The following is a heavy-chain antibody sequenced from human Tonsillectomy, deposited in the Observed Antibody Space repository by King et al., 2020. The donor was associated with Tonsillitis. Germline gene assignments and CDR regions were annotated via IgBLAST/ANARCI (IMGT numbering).Heavy chain of an antibody. J-gene: IGHJ5*02. V-gene: IGHV3-43*01. CDR2: ISWDGGAT. D-gene: IGHD3-16*01. CDR1: GFTFDDYT. Sequence: VQLVESGGVVVQPGGSLRLSCAASGFTFDDYTMHWVRQAPGKGLEWVSLISWDGGATYYADSVKGRFTISRDNSKNSLYLQMNSLRTEDTALYYCAKALIRFGEQPPPLFDPWGQGTLVTVSS. CDR3: AKALIRFGEQPPPLFDP.